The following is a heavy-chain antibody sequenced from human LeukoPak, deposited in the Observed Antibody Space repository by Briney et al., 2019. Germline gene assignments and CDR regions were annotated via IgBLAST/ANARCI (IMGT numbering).Heavy chain of an antibody. V-gene: IGHV4-59*01. Sequence: SETLSLTCTVYGDSISNYYWGWIRQSPGKGPEWIGWSYHRGSTSYNPSLKSRVAISVDTSKNQFSLKLSSVTAADTAVYYCARDRGLGYWGQGTLVIVSS. CDR1: GDSISNYY. J-gene: IGHJ4*02. CDR2: SYHRGST. CDR3: ARDRGLGY.